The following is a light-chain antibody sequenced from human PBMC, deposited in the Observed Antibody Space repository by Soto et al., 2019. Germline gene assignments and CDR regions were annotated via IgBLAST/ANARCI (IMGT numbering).Light chain of an antibody. V-gene: IGKV3-20*01. CDR2: GAS. Sequence: EIVLTPSPCILSLSPGERASLSCGASQSISSSLLAWYQQKPGQAPRLLIYGASSRATGIPDRFSGTGSETDFTLTISRLEPEDFAVYYCQQYDNSPITFGQGTRLEIK. CDR1: QSISSSL. CDR3: QQYDNSPIT. J-gene: IGKJ5*01.